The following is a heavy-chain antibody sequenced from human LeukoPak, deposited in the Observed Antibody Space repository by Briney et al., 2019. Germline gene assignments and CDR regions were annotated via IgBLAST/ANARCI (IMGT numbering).Heavy chain of an antibody. J-gene: IGHJ4*02. CDR2: VSWDGYTT. V-gene: IGHV3-43*01. CDR3: VRSPGYSREELDF. Sequence: GGSLRLSCAASGFTFDDYTMHWVRQGPGRGLEWVSPVSWDGYTTFSADSVKGRFTISRDNNKNSIYLQMDSLRSEDTAFYYCVRSPGYSREELDFWGPGTLVTVSS. CDR1: GFTFDDYT. D-gene: IGHD6-13*01.